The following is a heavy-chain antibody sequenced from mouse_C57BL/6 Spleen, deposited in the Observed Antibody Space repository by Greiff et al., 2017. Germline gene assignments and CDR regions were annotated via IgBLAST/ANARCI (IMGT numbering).Heavy chain of an antibody. CDR3: ARSLYDYDEGFAY. J-gene: IGHJ3*01. Sequence: QVQLKQSGAELVRPGASVTLSCKASGYTFTSYWMHWVKQRPGQGLEWIGVIDPSDSYTNYNQKFKGKATLTVDTSSSTAYMQLSSLTSEDSAVYYCARSLYDYDEGFAYWGQGTLVTVSA. V-gene: IGHV1-59*01. D-gene: IGHD2-4*01. CDR1: GYTFTSYW. CDR2: IDPSDSYT.